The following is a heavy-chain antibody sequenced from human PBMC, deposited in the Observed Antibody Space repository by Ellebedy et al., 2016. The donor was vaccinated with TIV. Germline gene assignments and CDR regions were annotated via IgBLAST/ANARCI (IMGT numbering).Heavy chain of an antibody. CDR3: AKPMGPGGRFDAFDI. J-gene: IGHJ3*02. V-gene: IGHV3-23*01. D-gene: IGHD3-16*01. Sequence: AGSLRLSXAASGFSFSNYAMSWVRQAPGEGLEWVSAITGIGTSTYYADSVTGRFTISRDNSKNTLSLQMSSLRAEDAAIYYCAKPMGPGGRFDAFDIWGQGTLVTVSS. CDR2: ITGIGTST. CDR1: GFSFSNYA.